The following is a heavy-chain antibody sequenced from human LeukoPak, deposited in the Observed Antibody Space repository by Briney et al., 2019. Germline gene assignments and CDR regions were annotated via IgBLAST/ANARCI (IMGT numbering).Heavy chain of an antibody. CDR2: IYPGDSDT. CDR1: GYSFTSYW. J-gene: IGHJ4*02. CDR3: ARHLYFPYSSSWFYYFDY. Sequence: GESLKISCKGSGYSFTSYWIGWVRQMPGKGLEWMGIIYPGDSDTRYSPSFQGQVTISADKSISTAYLQWSSLKASDTAMYYCARHLYFPYSSSWFYYFDYWGQGTLVTVSS. V-gene: IGHV5-51*01. D-gene: IGHD6-13*01.